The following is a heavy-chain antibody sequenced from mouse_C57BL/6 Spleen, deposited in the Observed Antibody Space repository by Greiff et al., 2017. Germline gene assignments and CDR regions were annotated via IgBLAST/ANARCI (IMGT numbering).Heavy chain of an antibody. V-gene: IGHV14-4*01. CDR3: ESLRFAY. CDR1: GFNIKDDY. D-gene: IGHD5-1*01. CDR2: IDPENGDT. Sequence: VQLKPSGAELVRPGASVKLSCTASGFNIKDDYMHWVKQRPEQGLEWIGWIDPENGDTEYASKFQGKATITADTSSNTAYLQLSSLTSEDTAVYYCESLRFAYWGQGTLVTVSA. J-gene: IGHJ3*01.